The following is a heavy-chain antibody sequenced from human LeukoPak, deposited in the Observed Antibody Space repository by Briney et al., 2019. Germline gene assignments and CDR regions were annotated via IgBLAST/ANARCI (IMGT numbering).Heavy chain of an antibody. CDR2: IYHSGST. D-gene: IGHD6-13*01. J-gene: IGHJ6*03. Sequence: SETLSLTCTVSDYSISSGYYWGWIRQPPGKGLECIGSIYHSGSTYYNPSLKSRVTISVDTSKNQFSLKLSSVTAADTAVYYCARTTEAHSWRTRYYDYYMDVWGKGTTVTVSS. CDR1: DYSISSGYY. CDR3: ARTTEAHSWRTRYYDYYMDV. V-gene: IGHV4-38-2*02.